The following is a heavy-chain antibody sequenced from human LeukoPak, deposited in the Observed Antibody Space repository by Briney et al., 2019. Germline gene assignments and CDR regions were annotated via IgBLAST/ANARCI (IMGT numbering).Heavy chain of an antibody. CDR3: ARDPAYNYGMDV. Sequence: SQTLSLICAISGDSVSSNSAAWNWIRQSPSRGLEWLGRTYYRSKWYHDYAVSVRSRISINPDTSKNQFSLQLSSVTPEDTAVYYCARDPAYNYGMDVWGQGTTVTVSS. V-gene: IGHV6-1*01. J-gene: IGHJ6*02. CDR1: GDSVSSNSAA. CDR2: TYYRSKWYH. D-gene: IGHD2-2*01.